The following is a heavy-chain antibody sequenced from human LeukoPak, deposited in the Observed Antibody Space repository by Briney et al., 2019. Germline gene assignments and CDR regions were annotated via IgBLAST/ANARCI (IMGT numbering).Heavy chain of an antibody. D-gene: IGHD6-6*01. CDR1: GFTFSSYA. CDR3: ASGSSSVGY. V-gene: IGHV3-11*01. Sequence: GGSLRLSCAASGFTFSSYAMSWIRQTPGKGLEWTSYISNSDNDIYYAGSVKGRFTISRDNTRNSLFLQMNSLRPDDTAVYYCASGSSSVGYWGQGTLVTVSP. CDR2: ISNSDNDI. J-gene: IGHJ4*02.